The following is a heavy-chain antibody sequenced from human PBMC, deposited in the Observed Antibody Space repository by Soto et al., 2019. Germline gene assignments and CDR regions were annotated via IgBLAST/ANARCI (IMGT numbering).Heavy chain of an antibody. V-gene: IGHV3-30-3*01. D-gene: IGHD3-3*01. CDR2: ISYDGSNK. J-gene: IGHJ6*02. CDR3: ARDSMGWLGYYYYGMDV. Sequence: LRLSCAASGFTFSSYAMHWVRQAPGKGLEWVAVISYDGSNKYYADSVKGRFTISRDNSKNTLYLQMNSLRAEDTAVYYCARDSMGWLGYYYYGMDVWGQGTTVTVSS. CDR1: GFTFSSYA.